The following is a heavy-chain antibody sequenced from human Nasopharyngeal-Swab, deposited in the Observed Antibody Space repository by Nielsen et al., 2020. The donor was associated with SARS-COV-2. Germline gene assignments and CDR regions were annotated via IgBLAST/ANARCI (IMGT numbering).Heavy chain of an antibody. Sequence: GESLKISCKASGYSFTSYWIGWVRQMPGKGLEWMGIIYPGDSGTRYSPSFQGQVPISADKSISTAYLQWSSLKASDTAIYYCARAVGIAAQNWFDPWGQGTLVTVSS. CDR3: ARAVGIAAQNWFDP. D-gene: IGHD6-6*01. CDR1: GYSFTSYW. J-gene: IGHJ5*02. V-gene: IGHV5-51*01. CDR2: IYPGDSGT.